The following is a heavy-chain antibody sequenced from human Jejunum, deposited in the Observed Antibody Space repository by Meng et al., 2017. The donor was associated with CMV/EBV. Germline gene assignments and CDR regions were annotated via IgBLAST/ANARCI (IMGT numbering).Heavy chain of an antibody. Sequence: EVRLVVAWVGVVKPGGCLRTSCGAAGIPFSTAWQRWVRQAAEKRLELGGRIRSKTDGGKVDYAEPVKGRFAISRDDSKTTLYLEMISLNTEDTGVYSCANLGPTPYFDSWGQGTLVTVSS. CDR1: GIPFSTAW. J-gene: IGHJ4*02. V-gene: IGHV3-15*01. D-gene: IGHD3-16*01. CDR2: IRSKTDGGKV. CDR3: ANLGPTPYFDS.